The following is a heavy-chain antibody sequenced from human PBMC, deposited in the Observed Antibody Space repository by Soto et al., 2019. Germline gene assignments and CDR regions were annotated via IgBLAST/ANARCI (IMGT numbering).Heavy chain of an antibody. J-gene: IGHJ6*02. D-gene: IGHD2-2*01. CDR2: IIPIFGTA. CDR3: ARCERSGSVLVPAAGRRTPVENYYYYYGMDV. V-gene: IGHV1-69*13. Sequence: ASVKVSCKASGGTFSSYAISWVRQAPGQGLEWMGGIIPIFGTANYAQKFQGRVTITADESTSTAYMELSSLRSEDTAVYYCARCERSGSVLVPAAGRRTPVENYYYYYGMDVWGQGTTVTVSS. CDR1: GGTFSSYA.